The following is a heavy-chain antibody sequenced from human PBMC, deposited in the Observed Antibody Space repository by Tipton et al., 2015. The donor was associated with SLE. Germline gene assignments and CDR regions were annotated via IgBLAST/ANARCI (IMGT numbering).Heavy chain of an antibody. D-gene: IGHD1-26*01. V-gene: IGHV3-7*01. CDR1: GFSISRSW. CDR3: ARDIGRGLDI. J-gene: IGHJ6*02. Sequence: SLRLSCTASGFSISRSWMNWVRQAPGKGLEWVARIKEDGLEQHYLDSVKGRFTISRENVKNSLYLRLKRLRAEDTAVYYCARDIGRGLDIWGRGTTVIVSS. CDR2: IKEDGLEQ.